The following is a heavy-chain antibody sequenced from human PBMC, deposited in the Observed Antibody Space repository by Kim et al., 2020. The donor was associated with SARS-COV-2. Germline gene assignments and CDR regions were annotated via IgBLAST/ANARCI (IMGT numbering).Heavy chain of an antibody. D-gene: IGHD5-18*01. V-gene: IGHV4-30-4*01. CDR3: ARSLVDTAMVLNIAAAGFWFDP. J-gene: IGHJ5*02. Sequence: SETLSLTCTVSGGSISSGDYYWSWIRQPPGKGLEWIGYIYYSGSTYYNPSLKSRVTISVDTSKNQFSLKLSSVTAADTAVYYCARSLVDTAMVLNIAAAGFWFDPWGQGTLVTVSS. CDR2: IYYSGST. CDR1: GGSISSGDYY.